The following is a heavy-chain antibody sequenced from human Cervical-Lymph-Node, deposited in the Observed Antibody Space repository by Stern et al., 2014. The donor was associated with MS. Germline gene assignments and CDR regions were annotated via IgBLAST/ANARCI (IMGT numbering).Heavy chain of an antibody. J-gene: IGHJ5*02. V-gene: IGHV3-48*02. D-gene: IGHD1-14*01. CDR3: AREDELGGTA. CDR1: GFTFSSYS. Sequence: VQLVESGGGLVQPGGSLRLSCAASGFTFSSYSMNWVRQAPGKGLAWVSYISSSSSTIYYADSVNGRFTISRDNAKNSLYLQMNSLRDEDTAVYYCAREDELGGTAWGQGTLVTVSS. CDR2: ISSSSSTI.